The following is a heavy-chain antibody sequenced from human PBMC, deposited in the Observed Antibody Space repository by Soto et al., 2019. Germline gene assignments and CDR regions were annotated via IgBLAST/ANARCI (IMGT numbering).Heavy chain of an antibody. CDR3: ARDQPHHWFDP. J-gene: IGHJ5*02. V-gene: IGHV3-74*01. Sequence: EVQLVESGGGLAQPGGSLRLSCAASGFTFSNYWMHWVRQAPGKGLVWVARVDNGGSSTIYADSVKGRFTISRDNAKNTRHLQMNSLRAEDTAVYYCARDQPHHWFDPWGQGTLVTVSS. CDR1: GFTFSNYW. CDR2: VDNGGSST.